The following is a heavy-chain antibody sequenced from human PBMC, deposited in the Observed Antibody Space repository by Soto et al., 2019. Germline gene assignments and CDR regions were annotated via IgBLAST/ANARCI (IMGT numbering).Heavy chain of an antibody. J-gene: IGHJ4*02. CDR1: GFSFGSYW. CDR3: ARDEGCGGGSCYSIWRY. V-gene: IGHV3-7*01. CDR2: IKDDGSEK. Sequence: EVQLVESGGGLVQPGGSLRLSCAASGFSFGSYWISWVRQAPGKGLEWVANIKDDGSEKYYVDSVKGRFTISRDNAKNSLYLQMNSLRAEDTAVYYCARDEGCGGGSCYSIWRYWGQGTLVTVSP. D-gene: IGHD2-15*01.